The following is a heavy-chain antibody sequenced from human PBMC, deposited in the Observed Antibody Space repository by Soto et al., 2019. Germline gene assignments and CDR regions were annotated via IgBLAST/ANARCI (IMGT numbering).Heavy chain of an antibody. J-gene: IGHJ5*02. V-gene: IGHV1-3*01. CDR1: GYTFTSYA. Sequence: ASVKVSCKASGYTFTSYAMHWVRQAPGQRLEWMGWINAGNGNTKYSQKFQGRVTITRDTSASTAYMELSSLRSEDTAVYYCASLSVGYCSSTSCFEWFDPWGQGTLVTVSS. D-gene: IGHD2-2*01. CDR2: INAGNGNT. CDR3: ASLSVGYCSSTSCFEWFDP.